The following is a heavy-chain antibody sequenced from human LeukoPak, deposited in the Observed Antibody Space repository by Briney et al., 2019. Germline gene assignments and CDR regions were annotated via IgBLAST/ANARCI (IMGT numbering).Heavy chain of an antibody. J-gene: IGHJ4*02. D-gene: IGHD5-12*01. Sequence: GASVKVSCKGSGYTFTSYDINWVRQATGQGLEWMGWMNPNSGNTGYAQKFQGRVTMTRNTSISTAYMELSSLRSEDTAVYYCARESRVATITLFDYWGQGTLVTVSS. CDR2: MNPNSGNT. CDR1: GYTFTSYD. CDR3: ARESRVATITLFDY. V-gene: IGHV1-8*01.